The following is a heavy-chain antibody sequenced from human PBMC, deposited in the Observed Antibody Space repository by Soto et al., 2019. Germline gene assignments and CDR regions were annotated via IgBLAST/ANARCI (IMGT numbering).Heavy chain of an antibody. V-gene: IGHV1-69*06. D-gene: IGHD6-19*01. CDR1: GGTFSSYA. CDR3: ARAGGYSSGWDYYYGMDV. CDR2: IIPIFGTA. Sequence: SVKVSCKASGGTFSSYAISWVRQAPGQGLEWMGGIIPIFGTANYAQKFQGRVTITADKSTSTAYMELSSLRSEDTAVYYCARAGGYSSGWDYYYGMDVWGQGTTVTVSS. J-gene: IGHJ6*02.